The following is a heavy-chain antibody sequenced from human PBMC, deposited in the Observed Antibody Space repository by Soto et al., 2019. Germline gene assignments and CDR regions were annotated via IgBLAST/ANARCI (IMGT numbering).Heavy chain of an antibody. CDR3: AREARFLEWLLYQDY. V-gene: IGHV3-33*01. J-gene: IGHJ4*02. CDR2: IWYDGSNK. CDR1: GFTFSSYG. Sequence: QVQLVESGGGVVQPGRSLRLSCAASGFTFSSYGMHWVRQAPGKGLEWVAVIWYDGSNKYYADSVKGRFTISRDNSKNTLYLQMNRLRAEDTAVYYCAREARFLEWLLYQDYWGQGTLVTVSS. D-gene: IGHD3-3*01.